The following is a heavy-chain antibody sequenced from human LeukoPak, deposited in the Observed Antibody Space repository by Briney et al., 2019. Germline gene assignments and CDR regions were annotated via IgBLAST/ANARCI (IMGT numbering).Heavy chain of an antibody. CDR3: AHSSRYCSGGSCRMVIDY. J-gene: IGHJ4*02. CDR1: GFSLRTSGVG. D-gene: IGHD2-15*01. V-gene: IGHV2-5*02. CDR2: ISWDDDK. Sequence: SGPTLMTPTRTLTLSCSFSGFSLRTSGVGGGWIRQPPGKALAWPALISWDDDKLYSPSLKSSLTITKDTSKNKRVLTMTTMGPVDTAPYYCAHSSRYCSGGSCRMVIDYWSQGTLVSVSS.